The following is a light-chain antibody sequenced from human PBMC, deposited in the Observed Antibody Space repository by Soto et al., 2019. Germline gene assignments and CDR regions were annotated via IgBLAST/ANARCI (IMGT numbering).Light chain of an antibody. J-gene: IGLJ3*02. V-gene: IGLV2-14*01. CDR3: SSYTTSSALVV. CDR2: EVT. Sequence: QSALTQPASVSGSPGQSITISCTGTSSDVGGYNYVSWYQQYPGKAPKLMIYEVTERPSGVSNRVSGSKSGNTASLTISGLQAEDEAHYYCSSYTTSSALVVFGGGTKVTVL. CDR1: SSDVGGYNY.